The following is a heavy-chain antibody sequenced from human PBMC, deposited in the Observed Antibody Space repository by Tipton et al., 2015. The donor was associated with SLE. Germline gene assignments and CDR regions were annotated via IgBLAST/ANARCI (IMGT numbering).Heavy chain of an antibody. J-gene: IGHJ4*02. CDR1: GGSIGGSTYY. CDR2: IYYTGTT. Sequence: TLSLTCTVSGGSIGGSTYYWGWIRQPPGKGLEWLGSIYYTGTTYYSPSLKSRVTLSVDTSKNQFSLKVNSVTAADTAVYFCARQPVLSCDFDYWGQGNLVTVSS. CDR3: ARQPVLSCDFDY. D-gene: IGHD2-15*01. V-gene: IGHV4-39*01.